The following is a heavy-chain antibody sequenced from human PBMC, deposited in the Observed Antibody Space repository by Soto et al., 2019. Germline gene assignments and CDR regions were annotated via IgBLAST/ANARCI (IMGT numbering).Heavy chain of an antibody. V-gene: IGHV3-23*01. D-gene: IGHD3-22*01. CDR2: ISGTGGGT. CDR1: GFTFWAYA. J-gene: IGHJ1*01. Sequence: PGGSLRLSCAASGFTFWAYAMIWVRQAPGKGLEWVSVISGTGGGTSYADSVKGRFTISRDNSKNTLYLQMNSLGVEDTAVYYCARHPPPGYYYDSSGYYGYFQHWGQGTPVTVSS. CDR3: ARHPPPGYYYDSSGYYGYFQH.